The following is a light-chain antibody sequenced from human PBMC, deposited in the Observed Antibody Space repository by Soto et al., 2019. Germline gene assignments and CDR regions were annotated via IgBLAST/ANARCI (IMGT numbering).Light chain of an antibody. Sequence: DVVITHTPLFLSVAPREPASTSCTSSQRLLHITGETFLFWYLQKPGQSPQLLIYEVSTRVSGVPDRFSGSGSGTDFTLEISRVETDDVGIYYCMQSTQLPPTFGQGTRLEIK. V-gene: IGKV2D-29*02. CDR2: EVS. CDR3: MQSTQLPPT. CDR1: QRLLHITGETF. J-gene: IGKJ5*01.